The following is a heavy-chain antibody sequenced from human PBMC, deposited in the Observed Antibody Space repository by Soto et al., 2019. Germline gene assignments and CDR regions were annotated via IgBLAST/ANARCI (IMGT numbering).Heavy chain of an antibody. CDR1: GGSISNYY. V-gene: IGHV4-59*01. J-gene: IGHJ5*02. Sequence: PSETLALTGTVSGGSISNYYWSWIRQPPGKGLEWIGYIYYSGSTNYNPSLKSRVTISVDTSKNQFSLKLSSVTAADTAVHYCARDRYLFDPWGQGTLVTVSS. CDR2: IYYSGST. CDR3: ARDRYLFDP.